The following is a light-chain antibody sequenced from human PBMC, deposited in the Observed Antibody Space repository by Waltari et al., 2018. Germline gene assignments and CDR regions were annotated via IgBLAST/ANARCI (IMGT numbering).Light chain of an antibody. J-gene: IGLJ2*01. V-gene: IGLV3-27*01. CDR3: YSAADNNRL. CDR2: KDS. Sequence: SYELTQPSSVSVSPGQTATTTCSGNVLAKKYVRWFQQKPGQAPVVVIYKDSERPSGIPERFSGSSSGTTVTLTISGAQFEDEADYYCYSAADNNRLFGGGTKLTVL. CDR1: VLAKKY.